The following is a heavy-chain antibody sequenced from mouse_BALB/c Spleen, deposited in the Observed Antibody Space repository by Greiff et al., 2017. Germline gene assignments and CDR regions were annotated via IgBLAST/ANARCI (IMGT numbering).Heavy chain of an antibody. V-gene: IGHV5-6-5*01. Sequence: EVQLVESGGGLVKPGGSLKLSCAASGFTFSSYAMSWVRQTPEKRLEWVASISSGGSTYYPDSVKGRFTISRDNAKNNLYLQMSSLKSEDTAMYYWARGPHNSGWLAYGGQGLWSLSLQ. J-gene: IGHJ3*01. CDR2: ISSGGST. CDR3: ARGPHNSGWLAY. D-gene: IGHD1-3*01. CDR1: GFTFSSYA.